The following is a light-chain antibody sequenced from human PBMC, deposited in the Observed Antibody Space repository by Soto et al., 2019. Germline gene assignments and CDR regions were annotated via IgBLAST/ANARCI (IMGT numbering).Light chain of an antibody. CDR2: DTS. V-gene: IGKV3-15*01. J-gene: IGKJ4*01. CDR1: QGIGDT. Sequence: EVVMTQSPATLSVSPGEGATLACRASQGIGDTLAWYQHKPCQTPRLLIYDTSTRATGFPARFSGSRSGTQFTFTINSLQSEDFAVYYCQRYNNWPLTFGGGTKVESK. CDR3: QRYNNWPLT.